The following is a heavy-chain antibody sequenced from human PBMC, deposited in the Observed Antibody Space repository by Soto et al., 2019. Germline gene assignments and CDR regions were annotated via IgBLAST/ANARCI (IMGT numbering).Heavy chain of an antibody. CDR3: ARYYYDSSGYYPL. V-gene: IGHV3-33*01. CDR2: IWSDGSNK. D-gene: IGHD3-22*01. Sequence: QVQLVESGGGVVQPGRSLRLSCAASGFTFSSYGMHWVRQAPGKGLEGVAVIWSDGSNKYYADSVKGRFTISRDNSKNTLYLQMNSLRAEDTAVYYCARYYYDSSGYYPLWGQGTLVTVSS. J-gene: IGHJ4*02. CDR1: GFTFSSYG.